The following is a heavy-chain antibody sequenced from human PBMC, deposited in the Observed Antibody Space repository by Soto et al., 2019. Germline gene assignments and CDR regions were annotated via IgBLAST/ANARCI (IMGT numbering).Heavy chain of an antibody. V-gene: IGHV4-39*01. CDR2: IYYSGST. Sequence: TETLSLTFTVPDGSISRGSYYWGWIRQPPGKGLEWIGSIYYSGSTYYNPSLKSRVTISVDTSKNQFSLKLSSVTAADTAVYYCARLSPSRGYYYYGMDVWGQGTTVTVSS. CDR3: ARLSPSRGYYYYGMDV. J-gene: IGHJ6*02. CDR1: DGSISRGSYY.